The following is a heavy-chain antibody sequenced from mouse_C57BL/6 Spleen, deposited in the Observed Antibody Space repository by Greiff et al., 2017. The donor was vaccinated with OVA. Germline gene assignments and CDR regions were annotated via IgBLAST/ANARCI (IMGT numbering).Heavy chain of an antibody. CDR2: INPSSGYT. CDR3: ARSPTGTESFDY. CDR1: GYTFTSYW. Sequence: QVHVKQSGAELAKPGASVKLSCKASGYTFTSYWMHWVKQRPGQGLEWIGYINPSSGYTKYNQKFKDKATLTADKSSSTAYMQLSSLTYEDSAVYYCARSPTGTESFDYWGQGTTLTVSS. J-gene: IGHJ2*01. D-gene: IGHD4-1*02. V-gene: IGHV1-7*01.